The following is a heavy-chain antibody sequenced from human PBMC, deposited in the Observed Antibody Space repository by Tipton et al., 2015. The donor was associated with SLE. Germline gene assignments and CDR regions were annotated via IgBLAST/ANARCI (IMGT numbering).Heavy chain of an antibody. CDR2: IIFSGGNT. V-gene: IGHV3-23*03. D-gene: IGHD4-17*01. CDR3: AKAATVTKGISGYSYALAV. CDR1: GFTFSSYS. J-gene: IGHJ6*02. Sequence: SLRLSCEVSGFTFSSYSMNWVRQAPGKGLEWVSIIFSGGNTAYADSVRGRFTISRDNSKNILYLQMSSLRPEDSAIYFCAKAATVTKGISGYSYALAVWGQGTTVPVSS.